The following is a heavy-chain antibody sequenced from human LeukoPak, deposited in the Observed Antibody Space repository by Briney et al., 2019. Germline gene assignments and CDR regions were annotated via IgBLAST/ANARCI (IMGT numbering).Heavy chain of an antibody. V-gene: IGHV4-39*01. CDR2: IYYSGST. Sequence: KPSETLSLTCTVSGGSISSSSYYWGWIRQPPGKGLEWIGSIYYSGSTYYNPSLKSRVTISVDTSKNQFSLKLSSVTAADTAVYYCARVPGYNSSWYGGDNWFDPWGQGTLVTVSS. J-gene: IGHJ5*02. CDR1: GGSISSSSYY. CDR3: ARVPGYNSSWYGGDNWFDP. D-gene: IGHD6-13*01.